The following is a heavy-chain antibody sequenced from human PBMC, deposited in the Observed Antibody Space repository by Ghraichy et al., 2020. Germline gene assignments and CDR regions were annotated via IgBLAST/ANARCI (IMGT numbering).Heavy chain of an antibody. CDR1: GGSISSTSYY. CDR3: ARPTTVTTHPARAFDI. CDR2: IYYSGSS. J-gene: IGHJ3*02. D-gene: IGHD4-17*01. V-gene: IGHV4-39*01. Sequence: SETLSLTCTVSGGSISSTSYYWGWIRQPPGKGLEWIGSIYYSGSSYYNPSLKSRVTISVDTSKNQFSLKLNSVTAADTAVYYCARPTTVTTHPARAFDIWGQGTMVTVSS.